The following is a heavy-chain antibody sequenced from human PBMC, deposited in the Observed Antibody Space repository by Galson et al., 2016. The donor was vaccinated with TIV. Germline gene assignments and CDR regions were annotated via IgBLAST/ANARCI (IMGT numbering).Heavy chain of an antibody. CDR1: GFTFTSYG. CDR3: VKVDSYGSGGFFDF. CDR2: ISGRGDSI. D-gene: IGHD3-10*01. V-gene: IGHV3-23*01. J-gene: IGHJ4*02. Sequence: SLRLSCAASGFTFTSYGMSWVRQAPGKGLEWVSTISGRGDSIYYAKSVKGRFTISRDNSKNMQYLQMNSLEAEDTALYYCVKVDSYGSGGFFDFWGQGTLVTVSS.